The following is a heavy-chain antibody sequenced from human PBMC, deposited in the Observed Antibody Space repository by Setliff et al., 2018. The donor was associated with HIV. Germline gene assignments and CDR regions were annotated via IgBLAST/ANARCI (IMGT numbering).Heavy chain of an antibody. CDR2: ISYSGST. J-gene: IGHJ6*02. Sequence: NPSETLSLTCTVSGGSISSNSDYWGWIRQHPGKGLEWIGTISYSGSTNYNPSLKSRVTISVDTSKNKFSLKMSSVTAADTAVYYCARHLDGWYYYGMDVWGQGTTVTVSS. D-gene: IGHD6-19*01. CDR1: GGSISSNSDY. V-gene: IGHV4-39*01. CDR3: ARHLDGWYYYGMDV.